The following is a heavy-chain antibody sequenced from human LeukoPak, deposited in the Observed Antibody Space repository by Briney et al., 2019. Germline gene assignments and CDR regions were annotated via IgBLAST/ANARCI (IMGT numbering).Heavy chain of an antibody. CDR1: GYTLTELS. V-gene: IGHV1-24*01. J-gene: IGHJ6*03. CDR2: FDPEDGET. CDR3: ATNNGEFRLEPYYYYMDV. D-gene: IGHD3-10*01. Sequence: VASVKVSCKVSGYTLTELSMHWVRQAPGKGLEWMGGFDPEDGETIYAQKFQGRVTMTEDTSTDTAYMELSSLRSEDTAVYCCATNNGEFRLEPYYYYMDVWGKGTTVTVSS.